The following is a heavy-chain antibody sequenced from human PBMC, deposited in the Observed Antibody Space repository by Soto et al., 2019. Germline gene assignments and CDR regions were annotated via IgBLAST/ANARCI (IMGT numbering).Heavy chain of an antibody. Sequence: LRLSCAASGFTFSSYAMSWVRQAPGKGLEWVSAISGSGGSTYYADSVKGRFTISRDNSKNTLYLQMNSLRAEDTAVYYCARITMVRGVRHGMDVWGQGTTVTVS. D-gene: IGHD3-10*01. CDR1: GFTFSSYA. CDR3: ARITMVRGVRHGMDV. V-gene: IGHV3-23*01. J-gene: IGHJ6*02. CDR2: ISGSGGST.